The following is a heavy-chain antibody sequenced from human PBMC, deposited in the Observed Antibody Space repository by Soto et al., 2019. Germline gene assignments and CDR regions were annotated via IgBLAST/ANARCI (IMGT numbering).Heavy chain of an antibody. CDR3: ASSFKPYYDFWSGYCWFDY. V-gene: IGHV1-8*01. D-gene: IGHD3-3*01. CDR1: GYTFTSYD. Sequence: ASVKVSCKASGYTFTSYDINWVRQATGQGLEWMGWMNPNSGNTGYAQKLQGRVTMTRNTSISTAYMELSSLRSEDTAVYYCASSFKPYYDFWSGYCWFDYWGQGTLVTVSS. J-gene: IGHJ4*02. CDR2: MNPNSGNT.